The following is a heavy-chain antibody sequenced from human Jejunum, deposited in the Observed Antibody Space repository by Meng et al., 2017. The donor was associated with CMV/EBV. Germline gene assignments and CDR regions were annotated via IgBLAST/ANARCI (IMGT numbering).Heavy chain of an antibody. CDR3: ARSHSTSWNSGDFQH. V-gene: IGHV3-23*01. J-gene: IGHJ1*01. Sequence: SGFTFSSYAMSWVRQAPGKGLEWVSGISGSDGGTYYADSVNGRFTISRDNSKNTLYVQMNSLRADDTAIYYCARSHSTSWNSGDFQHWGQGTLVTVSS. D-gene: IGHD2/OR15-2a*01. CDR1: GFTFSSYA. CDR2: ISGSDGGT.